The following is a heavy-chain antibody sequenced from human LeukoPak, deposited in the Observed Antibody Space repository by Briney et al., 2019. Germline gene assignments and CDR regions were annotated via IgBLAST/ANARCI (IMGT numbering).Heavy chain of an antibody. CDR3: AKKQAHFDWVGRDACDI. D-gene: IGHD3-9*01. V-gene: IGHV3-23*01. Sequence: PGGSLRLSRAASGFTFRSYAMSWVRQAPGKGLEWVSGMSGSGGSTYYADSVKGRFTISRDNSNNTLYLQMNSLRAEDTAVYFCAKKQAHFDWVGRDACDIWGRGPGVSVSS. CDR1: GFTFRSYA. CDR2: MSGSGGST. J-gene: IGHJ3*02.